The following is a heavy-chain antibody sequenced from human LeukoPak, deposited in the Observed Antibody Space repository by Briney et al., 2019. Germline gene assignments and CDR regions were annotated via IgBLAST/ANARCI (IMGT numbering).Heavy chain of an antibody. CDR2: ISYDGSNK. CDR1: GFTLSGSG. CDR3: ARGMRAEWELLGSSFYGMDV. D-gene: IGHD1-26*01. V-gene: IGHV3-30-3*01. J-gene: IGHJ6*02. Sequence: SGGSLRLSCTASGFTLSGSGLHWARQTPDKGLEWVAVISYDGSNKYYADSVKGRFTISRDNSKNTLYLQMNSLRAEDTAVYYCARGMRAEWELLGSSFYGMDVWGQGTTVTVSS.